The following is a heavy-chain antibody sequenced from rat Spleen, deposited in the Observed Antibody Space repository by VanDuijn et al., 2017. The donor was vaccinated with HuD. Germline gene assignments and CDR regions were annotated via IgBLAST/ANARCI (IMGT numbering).Heavy chain of an antibody. CDR2: ISYDGSST. CDR1: GFTFSDYY. V-gene: IGHV5-29*01. D-gene: IGHD1-10*01. CDR3: TRGGNYALDA. J-gene: IGHJ4*01. Sequence: EVQLVESDGGLVQPGRSLKLSCAASGFTFSDYYMAWVRQAPTKGLEWVATISYDGSSTYYRDSVKGRFTISRDNAKSTLYLQMDSLRSEDTATYYCTRGGNYALDAWGQGASVTVSS.